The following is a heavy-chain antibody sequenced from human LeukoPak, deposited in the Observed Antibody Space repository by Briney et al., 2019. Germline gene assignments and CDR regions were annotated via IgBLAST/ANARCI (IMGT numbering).Heavy chain of an antibody. CDR3: ARDLRGSGSLDY. J-gene: IGHJ4*02. D-gene: IGHD3-10*01. CDR2: ISGSGGST. Sequence: PGGSLRLSCAASGFTFSSYAMSWVRQAPGKGLEWVSAISGSGGSTYYADSVKGRFTFSRDNAKNTLYLQMNSLRAEDTAVYYCARDLRGSGSLDYWGQGTLVTVSS. V-gene: IGHV3-23*01. CDR1: GFTFSSYA.